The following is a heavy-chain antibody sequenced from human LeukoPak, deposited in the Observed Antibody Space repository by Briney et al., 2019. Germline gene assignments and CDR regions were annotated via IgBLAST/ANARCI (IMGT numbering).Heavy chain of an antibody. CDR1: GGSISSSSYY. V-gene: IGHV4-39*01. J-gene: IGHJ4*02. Sequence: ASETLSLTCTVSGGSISSSSYYWGWIRQPPGKGLEWIGSIDYYGSTYYNPSLKSRVTISVETSKNQFSLKLSSVTAADTAVFYCARHLTVTTNFDYWGQGTLVTVSS. CDR2: IDYYGST. CDR3: ARHLTVTTNFDY. D-gene: IGHD4-17*01.